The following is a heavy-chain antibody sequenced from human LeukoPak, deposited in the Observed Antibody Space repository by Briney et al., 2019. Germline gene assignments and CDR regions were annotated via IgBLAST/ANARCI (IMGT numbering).Heavy chain of an antibody. V-gene: IGHV1-2*06. CDR3: ARGRYGSGPADY. CDR1: GCTFTGYY. Sequence: ASVKVSCKASGCTFTGYYMHWVRQAPGQGLEWMGRINPNSGGTNYAQKFQGRVTMTRDTSVSTAYMERSRLRSDDTAVYCCARGRYGSGPADYWGQGTLVTVSS. J-gene: IGHJ4*02. CDR2: INPNSGGT. D-gene: IGHD3-10*01.